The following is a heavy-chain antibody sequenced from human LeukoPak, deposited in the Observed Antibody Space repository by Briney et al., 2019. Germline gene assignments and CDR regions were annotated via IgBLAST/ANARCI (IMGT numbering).Heavy chain of an antibody. J-gene: IGHJ4*02. Sequence: ASVKVSCKASGYTFTGYYMHWVRQAPGQGLEWMGWINPNSGGTNYAQKFQGRVTMTWDTSISTAYMELSRLRSDDTAVYYCARDTRITMVRGVIVYWGQGTLVTVSS. CDR3: ARDTRITMVRGVIVY. D-gene: IGHD3-10*01. CDR1: GYTFTGYY. CDR2: INPNSGGT. V-gene: IGHV1-2*02.